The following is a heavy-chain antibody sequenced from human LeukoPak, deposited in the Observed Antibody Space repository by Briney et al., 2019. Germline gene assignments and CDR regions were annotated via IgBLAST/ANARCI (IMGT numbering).Heavy chain of an antibody. D-gene: IGHD3-10*01. Sequence: ASVKVSCKASGGTFSSYTISWVRQAPGQGLEWMGRIIPILGIANYAQKFQGRVTITADKSTSTAYMELSSLRSEDTAVYYCARGVGRGSGNFDYWGQGTLVTVSS. CDR2: IIPILGIA. CDR3: ARGVGRGSGNFDY. CDR1: GGTFSSYT. J-gene: IGHJ4*02. V-gene: IGHV1-69*02.